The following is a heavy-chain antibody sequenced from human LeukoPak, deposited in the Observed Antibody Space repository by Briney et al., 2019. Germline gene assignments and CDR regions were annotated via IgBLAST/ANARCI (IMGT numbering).Heavy chain of an antibody. CDR1: GFTVSSNS. Sequence: PGGSLRLSCTVSGFTVSSNSMSWVRQAPGKGLEWVSFIYNSSRIHYSDSVKGRFTISRDNSKNTLYLQMNSLRAEDTAVYYCARDLSWDHVFDYWGQGTLVTVSS. V-gene: IGHV3-53*01. J-gene: IGHJ4*02. D-gene: IGHD6-13*01. CDR2: IYNSSRI. CDR3: ARDLSWDHVFDY.